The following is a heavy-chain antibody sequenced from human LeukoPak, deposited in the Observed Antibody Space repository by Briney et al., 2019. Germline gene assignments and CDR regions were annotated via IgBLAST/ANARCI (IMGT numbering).Heavy chain of an antibody. V-gene: IGHV4-39*07. Sequence: PSDTLSLTCTVSGGSISSGSYFWGWIRQPPGKGLEWIGSIYYSGSTYYNPSLKSRVTISVDTSKIQFSLKLISVTAADTAVYYCATRPLNYYDSSGYYVWGQGTLVTVSS. CDR3: ATRPLNYYDSSGYYV. J-gene: IGHJ4*02. CDR1: GGSISSGSYF. D-gene: IGHD3-22*01. CDR2: IYYSGST.